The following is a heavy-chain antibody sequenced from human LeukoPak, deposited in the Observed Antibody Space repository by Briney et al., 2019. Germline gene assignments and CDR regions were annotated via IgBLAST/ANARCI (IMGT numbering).Heavy chain of an antibody. Sequence: SVKVSCKASGGTFSSYAISWVRQASGQGLEWMGGIIPIFGTANYAQKFQGRVTITTDESTSTAYMELSSLRSEDTAVYYCASRSRGVILSDYYYMDVWGKGTTVTVSS. V-gene: IGHV1-69*05. CDR1: GGTFSSYA. D-gene: IGHD3-10*01. CDR3: ASRSRGVILSDYYYMDV. CDR2: IIPIFGTA. J-gene: IGHJ6*03.